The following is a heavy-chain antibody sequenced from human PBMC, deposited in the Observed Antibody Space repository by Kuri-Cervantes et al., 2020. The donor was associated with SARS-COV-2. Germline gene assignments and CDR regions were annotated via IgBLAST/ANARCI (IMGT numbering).Heavy chain of an antibody. CDR3: ARRSCDGGSCYSP. Sequence: GGSLRLSCKGSGYSFTSYWIGWVRQMPGKGLEWMGIIYPGDSDTRYSPSFQGQVTISVDESISTAYLQWSSLKASDTAIYYCARRSCDGGSCYSPWGQGTLVTVSS. CDR1: GYSFTSYW. J-gene: IGHJ5*02. D-gene: IGHD2-15*01. CDR2: IYPGDSDT. V-gene: IGHV5-51*01.